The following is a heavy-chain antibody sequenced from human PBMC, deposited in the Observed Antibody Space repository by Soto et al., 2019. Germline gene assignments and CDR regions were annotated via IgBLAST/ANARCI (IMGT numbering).Heavy chain of an antibody. CDR2: ISGTGGGT. D-gene: IGHD3-10*01. CDR3: AKRAFYGSGIPNYYGMDV. V-gene: IGHV3-23*01. CDR1: GFTFSNYA. Sequence: EVHLLESGGGLVQPGGSLRLSCAASGFTFSNYAMTWVRQAPGKGREWVSVISGTGGGTNNADSAKGRFTTSRGNSKKTLYLQMNSLRAEDTAVYYGAKRAFYGSGIPNYYGMDVWGQGTAVTVSS. J-gene: IGHJ6*02.